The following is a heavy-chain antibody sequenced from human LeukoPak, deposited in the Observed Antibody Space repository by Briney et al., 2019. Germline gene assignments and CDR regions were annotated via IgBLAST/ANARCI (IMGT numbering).Heavy chain of an antibody. V-gene: IGHV5-51*01. CDR3: ARPPGVGATSFDY. Sequence: GESLKISCKGSGYSFSNYWIAWVRRMPGKGLEWMGIIFPAGSDTRYSPSLQGQVTISVDKSINTAYLQWSSLKASDSAMYYCARPPGVGATSFDYWGQGTLVTVSS. CDR2: IFPAGSDT. CDR1: GYSFSNYW. J-gene: IGHJ4*02. D-gene: IGHD1-26*01.